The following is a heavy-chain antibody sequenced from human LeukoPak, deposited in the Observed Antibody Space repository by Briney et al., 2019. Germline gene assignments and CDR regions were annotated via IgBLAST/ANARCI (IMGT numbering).Heavy chain of an antibody. Sequence: SETLSLTCVVYGGSFSGYYWSWIRQPPGKGLEWIGEINHSGSTNYNPSLKSRVTISVDTSKNQFSLKLSSVTAADTAVYYCARRDPPLGRNDGDAFDIWGQGTMVTVSS. V-gene: IGHV4-34*01. CDR2: INHSGST. CDR3: ARRDPPLGRNDGDAFDI. J-gene: IGHJ3*02. CDR1: GGSFSGYY. D-gene: IGHD1-1*01.